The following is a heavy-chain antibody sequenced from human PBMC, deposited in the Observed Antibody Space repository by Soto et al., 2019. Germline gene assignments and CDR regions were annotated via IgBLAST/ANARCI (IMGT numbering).Heavy chain of an antibody. V-gene: IGHV4-31*03. CDR2: IYNSGTT. CDR1: GGSITRGGYY. Sequence: SETLSLTCTVSGGSITRGGYYWSWIRQHPGKGREWIGYIYNSGTTYYNPSLKSRVTISVDTSKNQFSLKLTSVTAADTAVYYCASRYCSGGSCYDVPDYWGQGTLVT. CDR3: ASRYCSGGSCYDVPDY. J-gene: IGHJ4*02. D-gene: IGHD2-15*01.